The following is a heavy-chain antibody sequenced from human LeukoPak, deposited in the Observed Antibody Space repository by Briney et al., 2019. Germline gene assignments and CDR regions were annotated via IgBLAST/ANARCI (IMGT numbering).Heavy chain of an antibody. CDR3: ARADSSGIGDY. J-gene: IGHJ4*02. Sequence: SETLSLTCTVSGGSISSGGYYWSWLRQHPGKGLEWIGYIYYSGSTYYNPSLKSRVTISVDTSKNQFSLKLSSVTAADTAVYYCARADSSGIGDYWGQGTLVTVSS. D-gene: IGHD3-22*01. V-gene: IGHV4-31*03. CDR2: IYYSGST. CDR1: GGSISSGGYY.